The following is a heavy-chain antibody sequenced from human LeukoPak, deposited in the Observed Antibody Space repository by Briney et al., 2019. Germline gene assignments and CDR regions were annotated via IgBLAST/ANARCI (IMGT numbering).Heavy chain of an antibody. CDR1: GGSISSSY. V-gene: IGHV4-4*07. Sequence: PSETLSLTCTVSGGSISSSYWSWIRQPAGKGLVWIGRIYTSGNTNYNPSLKSRVTISVDTSKNQFSLKLSSVTAADTAVYYCARVGCNGGPCNYQFDFDYWGQGILVTVSS. CDR3: ARVGCNGGPCNYQFDFDY. J-gene: IGHJ4*02. D-gene: IGHD2-15*01. CDR2: IYTSGNT.